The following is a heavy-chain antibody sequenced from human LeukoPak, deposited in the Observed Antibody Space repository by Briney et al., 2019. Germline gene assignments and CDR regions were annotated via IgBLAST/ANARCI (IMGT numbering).Heavy chain of an antibody. J-gene: IGHJ5*02. D-gene: IGHD2-2*01. Sequence: SETLSLTCTVSGGSISSGSYYWSWIRQPAGKGLEWIGRIYTSGSTNYNPPLKSRVTISVDTSKNQFSLKLSSVTAADTAVYYCARDRAGVVPAGKGGWFDPWGQGTLVTVSS. CDR2: IYTSGST. CDR3: ARDRAGVVPAGKGGWFDP. CDR1: GGSISSGSYY. V-gene: IGHV4-61*02.